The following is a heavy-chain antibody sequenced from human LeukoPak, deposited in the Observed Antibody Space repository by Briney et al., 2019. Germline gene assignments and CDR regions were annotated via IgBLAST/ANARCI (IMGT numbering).Heavy chain of an antibody. D-gene: IGHD6-19*01. CDR2: ISGSGGST. CDR1: GFTFSSYA. Sequence: GGSLRLSCAASGFTFSSYAMSWVRQAPGKGLEWVSAISGSGGSTYYADSVKGRFTISRDNSKNTLYLQMNSLKAEDTAVYYCAASGWYAPFDYWGQGTLVTVSS. CDR3: AASGWYAPFDY. V-gene: IGHV3-23*01. J-gene: IGHJ4*02.